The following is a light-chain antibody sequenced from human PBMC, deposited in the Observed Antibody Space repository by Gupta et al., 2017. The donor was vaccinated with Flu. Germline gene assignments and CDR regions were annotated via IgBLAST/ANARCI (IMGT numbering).Light chain of an antibody. J-gene: IGKJ4*01. CDR3: RQCIQVPLT. Sequence: EIVMTQSPLSLPVTPGEPASISCRSNQSLLHSNRNNYLYWYLQKAGQSPQLLIYLGSNRASGVPDRFSGSGSGTDFTLKISRVEAEDVGVYYCRQCIQVPLTFGGGTRVEI. CDR1: QSLLHSNRNNY. V-gene: IGKV2-28*01. CDR2: LGS.